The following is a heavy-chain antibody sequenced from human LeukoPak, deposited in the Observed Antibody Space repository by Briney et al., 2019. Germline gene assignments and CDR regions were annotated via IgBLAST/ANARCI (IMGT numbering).Heavy chain of an antibody. CDR3: AKAGYCSGISCKFDY. Sequence: GGSLRFSCAASGFTFSSYAMSWVRQAPGKGLEWVSAIGGSGDSTFYADSVKGRFTISRDNSKNTVYLQMNSLRADDTAVYYCAKAGYCSGISCKFDYWGQGTLLTVSS. J-gene: IGHJ4*02. CDR2: IGGSGDST. D-gene: IGHD2-15*01. CDR1: GFTFSSYA. V-gene: IGHV3-23*01.